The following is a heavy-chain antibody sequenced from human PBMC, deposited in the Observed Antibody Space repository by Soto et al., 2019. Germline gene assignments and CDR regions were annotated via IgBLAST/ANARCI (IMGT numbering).Heavy chain of an antibody. CDR1: GFTFSSYS. Sequence: GGSLRLSCAASGFTFSSYSMNWVRQAPGKGLEWVSYISSSSTIYYADSVKGRFTISRDNAKNSLYLQMNSLRDEDTAVYYCARNPTPDYWGQGTLVTVSS. J-gene: IGHJ4*02. CDR2: ISSSSTI. V-gene: IGHV3-48*02. CDR3: ARNPTPDY.